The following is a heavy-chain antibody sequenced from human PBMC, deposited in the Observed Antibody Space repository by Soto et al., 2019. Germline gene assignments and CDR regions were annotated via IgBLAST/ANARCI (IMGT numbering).Heavy chain of an antibody. D-gene: IGHD3-22*01. CDR1: GFTLSSFE. J-gene: IGHJ5*02. V-gene: IGHV3-48*03. CDR2: ISSGGKTT. Sequence: GGSLRLSCATSGFTLSSFEMNWVRQAPGKGLEWISYISSGGKTTYYADSVKGRFTISRDNAKNSLYLQMSSLRAEGAAVYYCARNYIIYYDGSRAHYSWGRGTRVTVSS. CDR3: ARNYIIYYDGSRAHYS.